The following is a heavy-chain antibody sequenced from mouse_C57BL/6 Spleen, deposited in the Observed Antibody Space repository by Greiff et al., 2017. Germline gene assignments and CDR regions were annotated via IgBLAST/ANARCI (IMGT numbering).Heavy chain of an antibody. Sequence: QVQLQQPGAELVKPGASVKLSCKASGYTFTSYWMHWVKQRPGQGLEWIGMIHPNSGSTDYNEKFKSKAKLTVNKYSGTAYMQLSSLTAEDSAVYYSVCYSNDDYFDYWGKGTTLTVSS. D-gene: IGHD2-12*01. CDR2: IHPNSGST. V-gene: IGHV1-64*01. CDR3: VCYSNDDYFDY. J-gene: IGHJ2*01. CDR1: GYTFTSYW.